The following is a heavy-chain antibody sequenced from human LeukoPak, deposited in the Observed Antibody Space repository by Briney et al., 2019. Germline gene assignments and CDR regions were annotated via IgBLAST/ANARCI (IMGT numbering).Heavy chain of an antibody. CDR1: GFTFSNYA. CDR2: ISGGGGPT. Sequence: GGSLRLSCAASGFTFSNYAMSWVRQAPGKGLEWVSAISGGGGPTYYADSVKGRFTISRDDARNSLYLQMNSLRAEDTAVYFCASAPKENYFDFWGQGTLVTVSS. V-gene: IGHV3-23*01. CDR3: ASAPKENYFDF. J-gene: IGHJ4*02.